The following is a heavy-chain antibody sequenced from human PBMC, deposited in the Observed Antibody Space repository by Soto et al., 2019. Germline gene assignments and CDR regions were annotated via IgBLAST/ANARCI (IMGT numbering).Heavy chain of an antibody. Sequence: GGALRLSCAASGFTFSSYAMHWVRQAPGKGLEWVAVISYDGSNKYYADSVKGRFTISRDNSKNTLYLQMNSLRAEDTAVYYCARDSLLVRGVYYYYYGMDVWGQGTTAPVSS. J-gene: IGHJ6*02. D-gene: IGHD3-10*01. CDR1: GFTFSSYA. CDR2: ISYDGSNK. V-gene: IGHV3-30-3*01. CDR3: ARDSLLVRGVYYYYYGMDV.